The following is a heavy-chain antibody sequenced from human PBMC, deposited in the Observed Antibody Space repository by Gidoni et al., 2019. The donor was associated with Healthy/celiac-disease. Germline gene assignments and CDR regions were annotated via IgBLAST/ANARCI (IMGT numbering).Heavy chain of an antibody. Sequence: QVQLVESGGGVVQPGRSLRLSCAASGFTFSSYGMPWVRQAPGKGLEWVAVISYDGSNKYYADSVKGRFTISRDNSKNTLYLQMNSLRAEDTAVYYCAKDYYGSGPCDYWGQGTLVTVSS. J-gene: IGHJ4*02. V-gene: IGHV3-30*18. CDR2: ISYDGSNK. D-gene: IGHD3-10*01. CDR1: GFTFSSYG. CDR3: AKDYYGSGPCDY.